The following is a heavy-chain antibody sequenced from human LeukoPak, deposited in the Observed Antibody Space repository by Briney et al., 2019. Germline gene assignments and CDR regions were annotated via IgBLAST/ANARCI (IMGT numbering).Heavy chain of an antibody. CDR2: IKQDGSEK. J-gene: IGHJ4*02. CDR3: ARDSDTKIDY. V-gene: IGHV3-7*05. CDR1: GFTFGSYN. D-gene: IGHD2-8*01. Sequence: PGGSLRLSCAASGFTFGSYNMNWVRQAPGKGLEWVANIKQDGSEKYYVDSVKGRFTISRDNAKNSLYLQMNSLRAEDTAVYYCARDSDTKIDYWGQGTLVTVSS.